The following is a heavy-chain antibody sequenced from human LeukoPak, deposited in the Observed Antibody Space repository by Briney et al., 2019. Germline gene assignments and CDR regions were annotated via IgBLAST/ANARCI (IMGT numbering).Heavy chain of an antibody. CDR3: ARRLRYFEGRNWFDP. J-gene: IGHJ5*02. CDR1: GGSISSSSHY. D-gene: IGHD3-9*01. CDR2: IYYSGST. V-gene: IGHV4-39*07. Sequence: PSETLSLTCTVSGGSISSSSHYWGWIRQPPGKGLEWIGSIYYSGSTYYNPSLKSRVTISVDTSKNQFSLKLSSVTAADTAVYYCARRLRYFEGRNWFDPWGQGTLVTVSS.